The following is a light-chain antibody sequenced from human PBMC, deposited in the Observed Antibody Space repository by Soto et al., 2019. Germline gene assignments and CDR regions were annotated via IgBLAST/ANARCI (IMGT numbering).Light chain of an antibody. J-gene: IGKJ1*01. CDR1: QSASSTS. V-gene: IGKV3-20*01. Sequence: EIVVTQSPCTLSLSPGERTTLSCRVSQSASSTSLPWYQQKPGQAPRLLSYGASSRATGIPDRFSGSGSGTDFTLTISRLEPEDFAVYYCQQYGRSPWTFGQGTKVDIK. CDR2: GAS. CDR3: QQYGRSPWT.